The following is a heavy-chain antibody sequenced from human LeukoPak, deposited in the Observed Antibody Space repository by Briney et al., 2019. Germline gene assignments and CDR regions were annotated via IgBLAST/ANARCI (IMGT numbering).Heavy chain of an antibody. D-gene: IGHD2-21*02. CDR2: INGDGSIT. CDR1: GFSFSIYW. J-gene: IGHJ4*02. CDR3: VRGGVTFDY. V-gene: IGHV3-74*01. Sequence: GGSLRLSCAASGFSFSIYWMYWVRQTPEKGLVWLSRINGDGSITAYADSVKGRFTISRDNAKNTLYLQMNSLRAEDTAVYYCVRGGVTFDYWGQGILVTVSS.